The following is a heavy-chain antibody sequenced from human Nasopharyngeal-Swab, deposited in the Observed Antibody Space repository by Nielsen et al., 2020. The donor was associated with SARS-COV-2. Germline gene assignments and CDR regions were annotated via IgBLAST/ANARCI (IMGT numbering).Heavy chain of an antibody. V-gene: IGHV4-61*02. Sequence: SETLSLTCTVSGGSINSDTHFWNWIRQPAGKGLEWIGRIYSTGSTKYNPSLESRVTISKETSRNHFSLRLSSVTAADTAIYFCARQYRGIDVWGQGTTVTVSS. CDR2: IYSTGST. D-gene: IGHD3-16*02. CDR1: GGSINSDTHF. CDR3: ARQYRGIDV. J-gene: IGHJ6*02.